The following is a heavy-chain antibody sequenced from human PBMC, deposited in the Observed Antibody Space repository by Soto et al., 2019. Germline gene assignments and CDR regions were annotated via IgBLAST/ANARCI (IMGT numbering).Heavy chain of an antibody. J-gene: IGHJ4*02. CDR2: IYYSGST. CDR3: ARGKGRSSWYETPGSYFDY. D-gene: IGHD6-13*01. V-gene: IGHV4-31*03. Sequence: PSETLSLTCTVSGGSISSGGYYWSWIRQHPGKGLEWIGYIYYSGSTYYNPSLKSRVTISVDTSKNQFSLKLSSVTAADTAVYYCARGKGRSSWYETPGSYFDYWGQGTLVTVSS. CDR1: GGSISSGGYY.